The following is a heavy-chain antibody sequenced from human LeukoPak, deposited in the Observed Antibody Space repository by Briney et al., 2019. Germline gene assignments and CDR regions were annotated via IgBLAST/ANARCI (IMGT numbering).Heavy chain of an antibody. D-gene: IGHD6-19*01. Sequence: GGSLRLPCAAPGFIFDDYAIHWVRQAPGKGLEWVSLISGDGGSTFYADSVKGRFTISRDNSKNSLYLQMSSLRSEDTALYYCARESERSGWYDYWGQGTLVTVSS. CDR2: ISGDGGST. CDR1: GFIFDDYA. V-gene: IGHV3-43*02. J-gene: IGHJ4*02. CDR3: ARESERSGWYDY.